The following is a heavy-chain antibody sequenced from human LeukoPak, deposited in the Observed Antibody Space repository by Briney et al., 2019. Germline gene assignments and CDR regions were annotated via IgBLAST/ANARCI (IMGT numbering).Heavy chain of an antibody. CDR3: ARDKYYDSSGYFHFDY. D-gene: IGHD3-22*01. Sequence: SETLSLTCGVYGGSFSGYYWTWIRQPPGKGLEWIGEINHSGITNYNPSLKSRVTISIDTSKSQFSLKLNSVTAADTAVYYCARDKYYDSSGYFHFDYWGQGTLVTVSS. V-gene: IGHV4-34*01. CDR1: GGSFSGYY. J-gene: IGHJ4*02. CDR2: INHSGIT.